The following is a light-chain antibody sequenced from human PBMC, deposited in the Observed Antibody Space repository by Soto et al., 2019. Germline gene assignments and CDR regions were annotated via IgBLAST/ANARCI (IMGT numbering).Light chain of an antibody. J-gene: IGLJ1*01. CDR3: ATWDDNVYV. CDR1: SPNVGTNP. CDR2: TNS. Sequence: QSFLTQPPSASGTPGQTVTISCSISSPNVGTNPVAWYQQLPGTAPKLLIYTNSQRPLGVPVRFSGSKSGTSASLAISGLQSEDEGDYYCATWDDNVYVFGTGTKVTVL. V-gene: IGLV1-44*01.